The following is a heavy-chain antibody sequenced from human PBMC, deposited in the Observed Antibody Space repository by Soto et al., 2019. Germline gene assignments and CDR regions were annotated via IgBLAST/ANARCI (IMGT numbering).Heavy chain of an antibody. CDR3: AHRILRTVFGLVTTTAIYFDF. V-gene: IGHV2-5*02. CDR1: GFSLTTSGVG. D-gene: IGHD3-3*01. J-gene: IGHJ4*02. CDR2: IYWDDDK. Sequence: QITLNESGPTVVNPAETLTLTCTFSGFSLTTSGVGVGWIRQSPGKAPEWLALIYWDDDKRYSPSLKSRLTITKDTSKNQVVLAMASVDPADTATYYCAHRILRTVFGLVTTTAIYFDFWGQGTPVVVSS.